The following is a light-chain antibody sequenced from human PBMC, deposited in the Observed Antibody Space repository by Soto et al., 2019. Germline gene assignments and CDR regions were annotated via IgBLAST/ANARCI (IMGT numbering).Light chain of an antibody. CDR1: SRDVGFYDY. V-gene: IGLV2-14*01. CDR2: EVS. CDR3: TSYTSSSTYV. J-gene: IGLJ1*01. Sequence: QSALTQPASVSGSPGQSITISCTGTSRDVGFYDYVSWYQPHPGKAPKLMMYEVSNRPSGVSNRFSASKSGSTASLTISGLQAEYEADYYCTSYTSSSTYVFGTGTKVTVL.